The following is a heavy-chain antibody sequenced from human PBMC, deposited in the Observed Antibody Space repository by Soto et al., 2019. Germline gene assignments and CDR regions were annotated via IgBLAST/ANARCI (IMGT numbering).Heavy chain of an antibody. V-gene: IGHV3-23*01. CDR2: ISGSGGST. CDR1: GFTFSSYA. Sequence: PGGSLRLSCAASGFTFSSYAMSWVRQAPGKGLEWVSAISGSGGSTYYADSVKGRFTISRDNSKNTLYLQMNSLRAEDTAVYYCAKDPRAGLPAVAGSRWFDSWGQGTLVTVSS. D-gene: IGHD6-19*01. CDR3: AKDPRAGLPAVAGSRWFDS. J-gene: IGHJ5*01.